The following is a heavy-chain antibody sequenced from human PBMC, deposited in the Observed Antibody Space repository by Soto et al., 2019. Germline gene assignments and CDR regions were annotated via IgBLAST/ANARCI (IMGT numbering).Heavy chain of an antibody. J-gene: IGHJ6*02. CDR2: IDWDDNK. V-gene: IGHV2-70*01. CDR1: GFSLRPSGVC. D-gene: IGHD2-8*01. CDR3: ARTPSQFETNYYGMDV. Sequence: SGPTLVNPTQTPTVTGNFSGFSLRPSGVCVTWIRQPPGRALEWLALIDWDDNKYSSPSLRTRLTISKDTSKNQVVLTMTNMDPVDTATYYCARTPSQFETNYYGMDVWGQGTTVTVSS.